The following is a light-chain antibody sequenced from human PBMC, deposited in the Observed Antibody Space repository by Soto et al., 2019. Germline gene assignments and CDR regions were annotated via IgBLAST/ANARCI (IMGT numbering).Light chain of an antibody. Sequence: QSALTQPASVSGSPGQSITISCTGASSDIGSYGLVSWYQQNPGKTPRLIIYEVNKRPWGVSNRFSGSKSGNTASLTISGLQAEDEADYYCCSYTSSNTLVFGGGTKLTVL. V-gene: IGLV2-23*02. CDR1: SSDIGSYGL. CDR3: CSYTSSNTLV. J-gene: IGLJ2*01. CDR2: EVN.